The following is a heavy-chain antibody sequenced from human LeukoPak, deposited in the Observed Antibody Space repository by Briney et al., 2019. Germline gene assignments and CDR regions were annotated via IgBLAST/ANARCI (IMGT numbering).Heavy chain of an antibody. CDR1: GFTFGDYA. CDR2: IKQDGSEK. Sequence: PGGSLRLSCTASGFTFGDYAMSWFRQAPGKGLEWAANIKQDGSEKYYVDSVKGRFTISRDNAKNSLYLQMNSLRAEDTAVYYCARVLLAAAAGEMDVWGKGTTVTISS. CDR3: ARVLLAAAAGEMDV. D-gene: IGHD6-13*01. V-gene: IGHV3-7*01. J-gene: IGHJ6*04.